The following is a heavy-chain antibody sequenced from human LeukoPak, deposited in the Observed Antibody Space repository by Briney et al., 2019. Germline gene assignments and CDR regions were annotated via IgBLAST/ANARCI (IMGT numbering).Heavy chain of an antibody. J-gene: IGHJ1*01. Sequence: NPSETLSLTCAVYGGSFSGYYWSWIRQPPGKGLEWIGHIYYSGTTTYNPSLESRVTMSVDRSENQFSLKMNSVTAADTAVYYCSRHEGGGHFLYWGQGTLVIVSS. CDR2: IYYSGTT. D-gene: IGHD3-16*01. CDR1: GGSFSGYY. V-gene: IGHV4-34*11. CDR3: SRHEGGGHFLY.